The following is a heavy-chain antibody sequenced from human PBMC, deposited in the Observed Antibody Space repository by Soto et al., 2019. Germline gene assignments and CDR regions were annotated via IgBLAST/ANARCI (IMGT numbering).Heavy chain of an antibody. V-gene: IGHV1-18*01. Sequence: ASVKVSCKASGYTFTSYGISWVRQAPGQGLERMGWISAYNGNTNYAQKHQGRVTMTTDTSTSTAYMEQRSLRSDDTAVYFCAFFWYFAFVCGSYRPYYYYGMDVWGQGTTVTVSS. D-gene: IGHD3-16*02. CDR1: GYTFTSYG. CDR2: ISAYNGNT. CDR3: AFFWYFAFVCGSYRPYYYYGMDV. J-gene: IGHJ6*02.